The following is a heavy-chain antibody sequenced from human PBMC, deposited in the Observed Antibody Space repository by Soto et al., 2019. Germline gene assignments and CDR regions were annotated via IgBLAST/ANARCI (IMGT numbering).Heavy chain of an antibody. J-gene: IGHJ6*02. CDR2: IFYSGST. Sequence: SETLSLTCAVYGGSFSGYYWGWIRQPPGKGLEWIGSIFYSGSTYYNPSLKSRVTISVDTSKNQFSLKLNSVTAADTAVYYCARDLWGYCGTDCYPLDVWGQGTTVTVSS. CDR1: GGSFSGYY. CDR3: ARDLWGYCGTDCYPLDV. V-gene: IGHV4-34*12. D-gene: IGHD2-21*02.